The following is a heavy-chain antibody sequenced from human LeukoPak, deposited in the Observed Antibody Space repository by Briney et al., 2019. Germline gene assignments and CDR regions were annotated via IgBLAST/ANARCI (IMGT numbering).Heavy chain of an antibody. D-gene: IGHD6-19*01. J-gene: IGHJ2*01. CDR3: AKSMTLQWRGFFDL. V-gene: IGHV3-23*01. Sequence: PGGSVRLSCAASGFAFRSYAMSWVRQAPGKGLEWVSPISGSGGSTYYADSVKGRFTISRDNSKNTLYLQKNGLRADDTAIYYCAKSMTLQWRGFFDLWGRGTHVTVSS. CDR1: GFAFRSYA. CDR2: ISGSGGST.